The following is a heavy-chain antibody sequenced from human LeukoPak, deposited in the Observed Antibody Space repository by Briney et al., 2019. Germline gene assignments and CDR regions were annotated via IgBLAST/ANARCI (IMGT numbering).Heavy chain of an antibody. Sequence: GGSLRLSCAASGFTFDDYGMSWVRQAPGTGLEWVSGINWNGGSTGYADSVTGRFTIARDNAKNSLYLQMNSLRAEDTALYYCAREDYDYVWGSYPSGGFDPWGQGTLVTVPS. CDR1: GFTFDDYG. CDR3: AREDYDYVWGSYPSGGFDP. V-gene: IGHV3-20*04. D-gene: IGHD3-16*02. J-gene: IGHJ5*02. CDR2: INWNGGST.